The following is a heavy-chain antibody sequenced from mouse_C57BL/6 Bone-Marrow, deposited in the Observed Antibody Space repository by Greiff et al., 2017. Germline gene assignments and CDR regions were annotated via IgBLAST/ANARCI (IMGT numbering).Heavy chain of an antibody. CDR2: INYDGSST. Sequence: EVMLVESEGGLVQPGSSMKLSCTASGFTFSDYYMAWVRQVPEKGLEWVANINYDGSSTYYLDSLKSRFIISRDNAKNILYLQMSSLKSEDTATYYCARERGWLLYFDYWGQGTTLTVSS. V-gene: IGHV5-16*01. J-gene: IGHJ2*01. D-gene: IGHD2-3*01. CDR3: ARERGWLLYFDY. CDR1: GFTFSDYY.